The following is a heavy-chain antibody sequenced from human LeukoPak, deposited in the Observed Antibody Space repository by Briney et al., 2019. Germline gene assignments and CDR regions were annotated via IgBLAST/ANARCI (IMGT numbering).Heavy chain of an antibody. Sequence: SETLSLTCTVSGGSISSYYWSWIRQPPGKGLEWIGYIYYSGSTNYNPSLKSRVIISVDTSKNQFSLKLSSVTAADTAVYYCARLEGTAEYWGQGTLVTVSS. V-gene: IGHV4-59*08. D-gene: IGHD1-1*01. CDR1: GGSISSYY. CDR3: ARLEGTAEY. J-gene: IGHJ4*02. CDR2: IYYSGST.